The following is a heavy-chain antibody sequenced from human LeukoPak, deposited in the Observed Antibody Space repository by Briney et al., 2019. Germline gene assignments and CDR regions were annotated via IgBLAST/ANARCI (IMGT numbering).Heavy chain of an antibody. D-gene: IGHD3-10*01. CDR1: GFTLSNYW. J-gene: IGHJ6*02. Sequence: PGGSLRLSCAASGFTLSNYWMHWVRQAPGKGLVWVSRINADGSSASYADSVKGRFTISRDNAKNTLYLQMNSLRAEDTAMYYCARDYGRSGDYGMDVWGQGTTVTVSS. CDR3: ARDYGRSGDYGMDV. V-gene: IGHV3-74*01. CDR2: INADGSSA.